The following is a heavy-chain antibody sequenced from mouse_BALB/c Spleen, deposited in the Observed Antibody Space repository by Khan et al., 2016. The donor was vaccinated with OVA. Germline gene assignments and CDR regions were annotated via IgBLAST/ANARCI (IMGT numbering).Heavy chain of an antibody. V-gene: IGHV3-2*02. D-gene: IGHD1-1*01. CDR1: GYSITSDYA. J-gene: IGHJ2*01. Sequence: EVQLQASGPGLVKPPQSLSLTCTVTGYSITSDYAWNWIRQFPGNKLEWMGYISYSGRTSYNPSLKSRISITRDTSKNQFFLQLNSVTTEDTATYYCARSVTITTVVATDFDYWGQGTTLTVSS. CDR2: ISYSGRT. CDR3: ARSVTITTVVATDFDY.